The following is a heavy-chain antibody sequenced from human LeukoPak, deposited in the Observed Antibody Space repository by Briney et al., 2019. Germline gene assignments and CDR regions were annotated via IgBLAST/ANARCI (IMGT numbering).Heavy chain of an antibody. V-gene: IGHV3-33*01. J-gene: IGHJ3*02. CDR3: AREDDLGAFDI. D-gene: IGHD1-1*01. Sequence: PGGSLRLSCAASGFTFSSYGMHCVRQAPGKGLEWVAVIWYDGSNKYYADSVKGRFTISRDNSKNTLYLQMNSLRAEDTAVYYCAREDDLGAFDIWGQGTMVTVSS. CDR2: IWYDGSNK. CDR1: GFTFSSYG.